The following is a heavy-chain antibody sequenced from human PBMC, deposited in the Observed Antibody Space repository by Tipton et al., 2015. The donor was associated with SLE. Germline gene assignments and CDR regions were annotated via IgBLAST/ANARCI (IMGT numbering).Heavy chain of an antibody. CDR2: INHSGST. CDR3: ARQDPVVAAHAFDI. Sequence: TLPLTCAVYGGSFSGYYWSWIRQPPGKGLEWIGEINHSGSTNYNPSLKSRVTISVDTSKNQFSLKLSSVTAADTAVYYCARQDPVVAAHAFDIWGQGTMVTVSS. J-gene: IGHJ3*02. D-gene: IGHD2-15*01. CDR1: GGSFSGYY. V-gene: IGHV4-34*01.